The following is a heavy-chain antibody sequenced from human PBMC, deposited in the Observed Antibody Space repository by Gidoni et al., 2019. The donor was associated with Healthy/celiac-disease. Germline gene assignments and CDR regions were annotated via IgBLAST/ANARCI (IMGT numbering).Heavy chain of an antibody. V-gene: IGHV4-31*03. J-gene: IGHJ4*02. CDR3: ARESHDYGDYMVTDY. CDR2: IYYMGST. Sequence: QVQLQESGPGLVKPSQTLSLTCTVSAGSISSGGYYWSWIRQHPGKGMEWIGYIYYMGSTYYNPSLKSRVTISVDTSKNQFSLKLSSVTAADTAVYYCARESHDYGDYMVTDYWGQGTLVTVSS. CDR1: AGSISSGGYY. D-gene: IGHD4-17*01.